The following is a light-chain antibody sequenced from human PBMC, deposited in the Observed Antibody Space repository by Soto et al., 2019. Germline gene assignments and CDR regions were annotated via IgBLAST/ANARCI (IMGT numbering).Light chain of an antibody. J-gene: IGLJ2*01. Sequence: QSALTQPASVSGSPGQSITISCTGTSSDVTGYNYVSWYQQHPGKAPKLMTYDVSSRPSGVSNRFSGSKSGNTASLTISGLQTEDEADYYCSSYTSTITLFGGGTKLTVL. CDR1: SSDVTGYNY. V-gene: IGLV2-14*01. CDR3: SSYTSTITL. CDR2: DVS.